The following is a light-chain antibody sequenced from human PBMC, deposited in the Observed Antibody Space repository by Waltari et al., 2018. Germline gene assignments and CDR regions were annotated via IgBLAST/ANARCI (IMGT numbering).Light chain of an antibody. Sequence: DIQMTQSPPSLSASVGDRVTITCRASQTISRYLNWYQQKPGKAPNLLIYAASSLQSGVPSRFSGSGSGRDFTLIITSLQPEDFATYYCQESYSFPRTFGQGTKVEIK. CDR3: QESYSFPRT. CDR1: QTISRY. J-gene: IGKJ1*01. V-gene: IGKV1-39*01. CDR2: AAS.